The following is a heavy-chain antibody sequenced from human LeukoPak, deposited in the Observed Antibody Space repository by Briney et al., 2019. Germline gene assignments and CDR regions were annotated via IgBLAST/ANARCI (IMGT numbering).Heavy chain of an antibody. CDR3: ARDRTNDYGNNVGALDI. CDR1: GFSLSNDW. Sequence: TGGSLRLSCAASGFSLSNDWMSWVRQAPGKGLEWVANIKPDGSEKYYVDSLKGRFTISRDNAKNSLYLQMNSLRAEDTAVYFCARDRTNDYGNNVGALDIWGQGTMLTVSS. D-gene: IGHD4-11*01. J-gene: IGHJ3*02. CDR2: IKPDGSEK. V-gene: IGHV3-7*01.